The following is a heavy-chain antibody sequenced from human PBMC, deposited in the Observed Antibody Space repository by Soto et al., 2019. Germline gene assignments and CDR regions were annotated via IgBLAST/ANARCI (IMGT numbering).Heavy chain of an antibody. D-gene: IGHD1-26*01. J-gene: IGHJ4*02. Sequence: QSGGSLRLSCVVSVFPFGANAMSWVRQAPGKGLEWVSGLSNTGRRTSYADSVKGRFNISRDNSENTVYLQMNSLRVEDTAVYYCATEMGATQGPFDNWGKGTRVTVSS. CDR3: ATEMGATQGPFDN. V-gene: IGHV3-23*01. CDR1: VFPFGANA. CDR2: LSNTGRRT.